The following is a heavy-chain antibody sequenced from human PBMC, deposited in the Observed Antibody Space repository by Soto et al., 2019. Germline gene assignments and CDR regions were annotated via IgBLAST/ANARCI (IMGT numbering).Heavy chain of an antibody. Sequence: LRLSCAASGFTFSSYGMHWVRQAPGKGLEWVAVIWYDGSNKYYADSVKGRFTISRDNSKNTLYLQMNSLRAEDTAVYYCARDPSGANDAFDIWGQGTMVTVSS. V-gene: IGHV3-33*01. CDR2: IWYDGSNK. J-gene: IGHJ3*02. CDR1: GFTFSSYG. D-gene: IGHD3-16*01. CDR3: ARDPSGANDAFDI.